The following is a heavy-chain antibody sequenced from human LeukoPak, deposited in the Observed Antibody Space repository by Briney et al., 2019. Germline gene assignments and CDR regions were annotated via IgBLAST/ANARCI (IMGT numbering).Heavy chain of an antibody. CDR1: GYTFTGYY. J-gene: IGHJ6*03. Sequence: ASVKVSCKASGYTFTGYYMHWVRQAPGQGLEWMGIINPSGGSTSYAQKFQGRVTMTRDMSTSTVYMELSSLRSEDTAVYYCAIPAGYSYGYPNYYYYYMDVWGKGTTVTVSS. CDR2: INPSGGST. D-gene: IGHD5-18*01. V-gene: IGHV1-46*03. CDR3: AIPAGYSYGYPNYYYYYMDV.